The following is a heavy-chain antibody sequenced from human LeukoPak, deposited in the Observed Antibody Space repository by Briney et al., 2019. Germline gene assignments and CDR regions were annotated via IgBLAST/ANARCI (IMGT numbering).Heavy chain of an antibody. CDR2: ISSSSSYI. J-gene: IGHJ4*02. CDR1: GFTFRTTG. CDR3: ARNPEYYFDY. V-gene: IGHV3-21*01. Sequence: PGGSLRLSCATSGFTFRTTGVHWVRQAPGKGLEWVSSISSSSSYIYYADSVKGRFTISRDNAKNSLYLQMNSLRAEDTAVYYCARNPEYYFDYWGQGTLVTVSS. D-gene: IGHD1-14*01.